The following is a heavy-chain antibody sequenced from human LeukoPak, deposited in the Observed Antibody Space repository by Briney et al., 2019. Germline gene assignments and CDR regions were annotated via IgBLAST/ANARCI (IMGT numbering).Heavy chain of an antibody. CDR1: GFTFSSYE. J-gene: IGHJ4*02. V-gene: IGHV3-48*03. Sequence: PGGSLRLSCAASGFTFSSYEMNWVRQAPGKGLEWVSYISSSGSTIYYADSVKGRFTISRDNAKNSLYLQMNSLRAEDTAVYYCXXSRXXXYFDYWGQGTLVTVSS. CDR3: XXSRXXXYFDY. CDR2: ISSSGSTI.